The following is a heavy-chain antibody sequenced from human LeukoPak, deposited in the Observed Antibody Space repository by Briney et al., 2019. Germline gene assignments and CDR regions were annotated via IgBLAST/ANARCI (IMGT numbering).Heavy chain of an antibody. CDR1: GFTFSRFG. CDR3: ARDRGELYGGGTNFDY. Sequence: PGGSLRLSCAVSGFTFSRFGMHWVRQAPGKGLEWVAGIWYDGSNKYYPDSVKGRFTISRDNSKNTLSLQMNSLRAEDTAVYYCARDRGELYGGGTNFDYRGQGTLVTVSS. D-gene: IGHD1-14*01. CDR2: IWYDGSNK. V-gene: IGHV3-33*01. J-gene: IGHJ4*02.